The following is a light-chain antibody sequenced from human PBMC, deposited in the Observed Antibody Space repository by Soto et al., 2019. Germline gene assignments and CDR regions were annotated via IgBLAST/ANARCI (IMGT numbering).Light chain of an antibody. V-gene: IGKV3-20*01. CDR2: GAS. CDR1: QSVSSSY. Sequence: EIVLTQSPGTLSLSPGERATLSCRASQSVSSSYLAWYQQKPGQAPRPLIYGASSRAIGIPDRFSGSGSGKDFTLTLSRPEPEDFSVYYCQQYGSSTWTFGQGTKVEIK. CDR3: QQYGSSTWT. J-gene: IGKJ1*01.